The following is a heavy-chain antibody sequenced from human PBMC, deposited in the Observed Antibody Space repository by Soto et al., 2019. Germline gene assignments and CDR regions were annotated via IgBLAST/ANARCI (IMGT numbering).Heavy chain of an antibody. CDR1: GFTFSTSI. V-gene: IGHV3-21*06. D-gene: IGHD5-12*01. CDR2: ITSSSSHM. Sequence: EEQLVESGAGLVKPGWSLRLSCAASGFTFSTSIMNWVRQAPGTGLEWVSSITSSSSHMFYADSVKGRFTISRDNARNSLYLQMNSLRAEDTAIYYCTTALGRVPTITWGQGTLVTVSS. J-gene: IGHJ4*02. CDR3: TTALGRVPTIT.